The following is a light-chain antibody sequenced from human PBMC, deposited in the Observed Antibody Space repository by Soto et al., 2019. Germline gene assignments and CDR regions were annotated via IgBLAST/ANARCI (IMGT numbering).Light chain of an antibody. Sequence: QSVLTQQPSASGTPGQRVTISCSGSSSNIGSDYVYWYQQLPGTAPKLLIYTNDQRPSGVPDRFSGSKSGTSASLAISGLRSEDEADYWCAAWDARLSAWVFGGGTKLTVL. CDR2: TND. J-gene: IGLJ3*02. CDR1: SSNIGSDY. CDR3: AAWDARLSAWV. V-gene: IGLV1-47*02.